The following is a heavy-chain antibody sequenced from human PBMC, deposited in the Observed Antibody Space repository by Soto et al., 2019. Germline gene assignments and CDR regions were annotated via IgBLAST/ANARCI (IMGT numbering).Heavy chain of an antibody. D-gene: IGHD1-1*01. Sequence: PGGSLRLSCAASGFTFSSYAMHWVRQAPGKGLEWVAVISYDGSNKYYADSVKGRFTISRDNSKNTLYLQMNSLRAEDTAVYYCARSLSKLERRPPNYGMDVWGQGTTVTVSS. CDR2: ISYDGSNK. CDR1: GFTFSSYA. CDR3: ARSLSKLERRPPNYGMDV. J-gene: IGHJ6*02. V-gene: IGHV3-30-3*01.